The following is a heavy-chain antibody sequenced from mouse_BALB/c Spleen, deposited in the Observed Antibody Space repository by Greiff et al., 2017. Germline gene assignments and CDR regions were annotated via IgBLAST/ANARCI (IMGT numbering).Heavy chain of an antibody. J-gene: IGHJ4*01. V-gene: IGHV1-7*01. D-gene: IGHD3-1*01. Sequence: VQLQESGAELAKPGASVKMSCKASGYTFTSYWMHWVKQRPGQGLEWIGYINPSTGYTEYNQKFKDKATLTADKSSSTAYMQLSSLTSEDSAVYYCARRGYIYAMDYWGQGTSVTVSS. CDR2: INPSTGYT. CDR1: GYTFTSYW. CDR3: ARRGYIYAMDY.